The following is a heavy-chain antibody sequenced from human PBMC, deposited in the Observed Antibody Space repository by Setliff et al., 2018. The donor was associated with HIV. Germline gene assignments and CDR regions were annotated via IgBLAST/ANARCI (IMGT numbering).Heavy chain of an antibody. CDR2: IKQDGSEI. CDR1: GFTFSNYW. D-gene: IGHD3-16*01. J-gene: IGHJ5*02. V-gene: IGHV3-7*03. Sequence: PGGSLRLSCAASGFTFSNYWMDWVRQAPGKGLEWVAPIKQDGSEIYYMDSVKGRFTISRDNARTSLYLEMSSLRDEDTAVYLCANLWELGAWGQGTLVTSPQ. CDR3: ANLWELGA.